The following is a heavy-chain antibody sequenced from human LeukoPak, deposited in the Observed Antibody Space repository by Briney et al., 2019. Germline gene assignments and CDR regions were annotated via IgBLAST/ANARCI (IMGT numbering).Heavy chain of an antibody. CDR2: IHNSGRT. CDR1: GVSVSSYY. CDR3: ARHGTISSESYFDY. J-gene: IGHJ4*02. D-gene: IGHD1-14*01. Sequence: SETLSLTCSVSGVSVSSYYWSWIRQSPGKGLEWIGYIHNSGRTNYNPSLKSRVTGFVDTSKNQVSLRLSSVTAADTAVYYCARHGTISSESYFDYWGQGALVPVSS. V-gene: IGHV4-59*08.